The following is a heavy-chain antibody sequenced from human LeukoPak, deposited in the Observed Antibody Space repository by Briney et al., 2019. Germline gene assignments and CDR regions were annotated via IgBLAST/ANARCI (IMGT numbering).Heavy chain of an antibody. Sequence: ASVKVSCKASGGTFSSYAISWVRQAPGQGLEWMGGIIPIFGTANYAQKFQGRVTITTDESTSTAYMELSSLRSEDTAVYYCARVSGADCSGGSCYPTKYYYYYYYMDVWGKGTTVTVSS. V-gene: IGHV1-69*05. CDR1: GGTFSSYA. J-gene: IGHJ6*03. CDR2: IIPIFGTA. D-gene: IGHD2-15*01. CDR3: ARVSGADCSGGSCYPTKYYYYYYYMDV.